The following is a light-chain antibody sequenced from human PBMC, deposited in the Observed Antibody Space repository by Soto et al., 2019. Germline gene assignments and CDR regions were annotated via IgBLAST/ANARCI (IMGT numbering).Light chain of an antibody. J-gene: IGKJ1*01. CDR1: QSISSW. Sequence: DIQMTQSPSTLSASVGDRVTITCRASQSISSWLAWYQQKPGKAPKLLIYDASSLESGVPSRFSGSGSGTEFTLTISSLQPDDFATYYCQQYNSYLTFGQETKVDIK. V-gene: IGKV1-5*01. CDR2: DAS. CDR3: QQYNSYLT.